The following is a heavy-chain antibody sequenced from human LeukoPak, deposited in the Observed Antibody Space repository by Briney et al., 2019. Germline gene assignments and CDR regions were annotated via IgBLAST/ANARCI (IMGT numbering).Heavy chain of an antibody. V-gene: IGHV3-74*01. CDR3: IRDLRDHDY. CDR2: INGDGTQT. Sequence: GGSLRLSCAAFGFTFSTYWMHWVRQPPGKGLVWVSRINGDGTQTNYADSVKGRFTVSRDNAKSTLYLQMNSLRADDTAVYFCIRDLRDHDYWGQGALVTVSS. CDR1: GFTFSTYW. J-gene: IGHJ4*02.